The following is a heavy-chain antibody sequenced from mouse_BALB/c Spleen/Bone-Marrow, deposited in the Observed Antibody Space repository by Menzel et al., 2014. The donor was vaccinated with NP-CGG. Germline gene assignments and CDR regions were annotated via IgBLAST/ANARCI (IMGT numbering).Heavy chain of an antibody. D-gene: IGHD4-1*01. CDR1: GLNIKDTY. CDR2: IDSANGNT. Sequence: DVQLQESGAELVKPGASVKLSCTASGLNIKDTYMHWVKQRPEQGLEWIGRIDSANGNTKYDPKFQGKATITADTSSNTAYLQLSSLTSEDTAVYYCARWEYYAMDYWGQGTSVTVSS. V-gene: IGHV14-3*02. CDR3: ARWEYYAMDY. J-gene: IGHJ4*01.